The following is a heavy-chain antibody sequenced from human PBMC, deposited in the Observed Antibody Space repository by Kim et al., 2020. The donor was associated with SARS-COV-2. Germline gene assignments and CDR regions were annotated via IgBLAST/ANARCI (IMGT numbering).Heavy chain of an antibody. CDR1: GFTFSSYA. V-gene: IGHV3-30-3*01. J-gene: IGHJ4*02. CDR2: ISYDGSNK. D-gene: IGHD6-13*01. CDR3: ARSPGIAAVGDY. Sequence: GGSLRLSCAASGFTFSSYAMHWVRQAPGKGLEWVAVISYDGSNKYYADSVKGRFTISRDNSKNTLYLQMNSLRAEDTAVYYCARSPGIAAVGDYWGQGTLVTVSS.